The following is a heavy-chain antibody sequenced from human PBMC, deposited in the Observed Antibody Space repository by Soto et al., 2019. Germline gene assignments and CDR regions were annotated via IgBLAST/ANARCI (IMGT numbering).Heavy chain of an antibody. Sequence: QVQLVQSGAELRKPGSSVKVSCKASGGKFSDYTINWVRQAPGQRLEWMGGIIPIFDTANYAEKFQGRVTITADESTSTSYMEVSSLRSEDTAVYYCARNGTLTGTVYSYGMDAWGQGTMVTVSS. CDR1: GGKFSDYT. J-gene: IGHJ6*02. CDR2: IIPIFDTA. V-gene: IGHV1-69*01. D-gene: IGHD1-1*01. CDR3: ARNGTLTGTVYSYGMDA.